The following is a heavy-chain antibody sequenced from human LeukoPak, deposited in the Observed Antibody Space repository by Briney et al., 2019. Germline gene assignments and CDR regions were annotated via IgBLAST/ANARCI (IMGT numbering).Heavy chain of an antibody. V-gene: IGHV3-23*01. CDR1: GFTFSSYA. CDR3: AKRLSETNYNGLDV. D-gene: IGHD2-8*01. J-gene: IGHJ6*02. CDR2: ISGSGGAT. Sequence: GGSLRLSCAASGFTFSSYAMYWVRQAPGKGLEWVSAISGSGGATDYADFVKGRFTVSRDNSKNTLFLQMNTLRAGDTAVYYCAKRLSETNYNGLDVWGQGTTVTVSS.